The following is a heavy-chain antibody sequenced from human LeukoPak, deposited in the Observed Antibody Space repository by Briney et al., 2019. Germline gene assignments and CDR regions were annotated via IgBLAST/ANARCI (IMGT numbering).Heavy chain of an antibody. J-gene: IGHJ6*03. CDR1: GFTFSSYG. V-gene: IGHV3-30*02. CDR3: ARGDYGSGSPYYYYYMDV. D-gene: IGHD3-10*01. Sequence: PGGSLRLSCAASGFTFSSYGMHWVRQAPGKGLEWVAFIRYDGSNKYYAGSVKGRFTISRDNSKNTLYLQMNSLRAEDTAVYYCARGDYGSGSPYYYYYMDVWGKGTTVTISS. CDR2: IRYDGSNK.